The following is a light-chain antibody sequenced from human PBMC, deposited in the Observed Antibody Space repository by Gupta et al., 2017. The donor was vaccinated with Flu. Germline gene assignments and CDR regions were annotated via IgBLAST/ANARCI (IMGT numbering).Light chain of an antibody. J-gene: IGKJ2*01. CDR2: KAS. V-gene: IGKV1-5*03. Sequence: DIQMTQSPSTLSASVGDRVTITCRASQSISSWLAWYQQKPGKAPKLLIYKASNLESGVPSRFSGSGSGTEFTLTISSLQPDDFATYYCQQYNSYSYTFGRGTKLEIK. CDR3: QQYNSYSYT. CDR1: QSISSW.